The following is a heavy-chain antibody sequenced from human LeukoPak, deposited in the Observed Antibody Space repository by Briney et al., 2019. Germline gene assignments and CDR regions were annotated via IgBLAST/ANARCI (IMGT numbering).Heavy chain of an antibody. CDR3: AKSTGGYTGYFDP. Sequence: PGGSLGLSCAASGFTFNNYAMNWVRQAPGKGLEWVSTISGGGGSTFYADSVKGRFTISRDNSKNTLYLQMNSLRAEDTAIYYCAKSTGGYTGYFDPWGRGTLVTVSS. D-gene: IGHD5-18*01. J-gene: IGHJ2*01. CDR2: ISGGGGST. CDR1: GFTFNNYA. V-gene: IGHV3-23*01.